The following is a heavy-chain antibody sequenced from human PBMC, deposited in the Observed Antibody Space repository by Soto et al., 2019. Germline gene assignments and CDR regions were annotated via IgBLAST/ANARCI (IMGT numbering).Heavy chain of an antibody. D-gene: IGHD6-19*01. Sequence: QLQLQESGSGLVKPSQTLSLTCAVSGGSISSGGYSWSWIRQPPGKGLEWIGYIYHGSTYYNPSLTSRVTTSVGPPKTLFALQLTSVTAAATAVYYCARAGGLGAVAVHYWRQGTLVSVSS. CDR3: ARAGGLGAVAVHY. CDR2: IYHGST. CDR1: GGSISSGGYS. V-gene: IGHV4-30-2*01. J-gene: IGHJ4*02.